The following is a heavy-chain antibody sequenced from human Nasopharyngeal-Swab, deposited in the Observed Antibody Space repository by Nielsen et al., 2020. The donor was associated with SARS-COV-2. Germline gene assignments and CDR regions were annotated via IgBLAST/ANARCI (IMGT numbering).Heavy chain of an antibody. CDR1: GYTFTGYY. CDR2: INPNSGGT. CDR3: ARVGNSGYCSGGSCYSLNY. D-gene: IGHD2-15*01. J-gene: IGHJ4*02. Sequence: ASVKVSCKASGYTFTGYYMHWVRQAPGQGLEWMGRINPNSGGTNYAQKFQGRVTMTRDTSISTAYMELSRLRSDDTAVYYCARVGNSGYCSGGSCYSLNYWDQGTLVTVSS. V-gene: IGHV1-2*06.